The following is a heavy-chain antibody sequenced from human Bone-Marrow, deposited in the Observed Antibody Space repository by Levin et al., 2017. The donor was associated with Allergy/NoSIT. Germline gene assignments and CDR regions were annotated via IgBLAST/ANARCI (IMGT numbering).Heavy chain of an antibody. J-gene: IGHJ5*02. V-gene: IGHV4-34*01. CDR1: GGSFSGYY. D-gene: IGHD3-16*02. CDR3: ARGARPVWGSYRLPNNWFDP. CDR2: INHSGST. Sequence: SETLSLTCAVYGGSFSGYYWSWIRQPPGKGLEWIGEINHSGSTNYNPSLKSRVTISVDTSKNQFSLKLSSVTAADTAVYYCARGARPVWGSYRLPNNWFDPWGQGTLVTVSS.